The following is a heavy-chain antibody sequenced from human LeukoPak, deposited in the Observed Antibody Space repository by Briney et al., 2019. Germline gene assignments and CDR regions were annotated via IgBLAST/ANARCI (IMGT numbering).Heavy chain of an antibody. D-gene: IGHD6-13*01. V-gene: IGHV1-69*13. CDR2: IIPIFGTA. CDR1: GGTFSSYA. Sequence: GASVKVSCKASGGTFSSYAISWVRQAPGQGLEWMGGIIPIFGTANYAQKFQGRVTITADESTSTAYMELSRLRSDDTAVYYCARGRPGIAAAGERDWFDPWGQGTLVTVSS. J-gene: IGHJ5*02. CDR3: ARGRPGIAAAGERDWFDP.